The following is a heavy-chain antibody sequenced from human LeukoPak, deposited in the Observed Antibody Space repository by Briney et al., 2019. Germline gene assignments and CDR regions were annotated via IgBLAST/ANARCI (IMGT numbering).Heavy chain of an antibody. CDR1: GGSFSGYY. D-gene: IGHD3-16*01. J-gene: IGHJ6*02. V-gene: IGHV4-34*01. CDR2: INHSGST. CDR3: ARGRIVGSYAYTAHYYYGMDV. Sequence: SETLSLTCAVYGGSFSGYYWSWIRQPPGKGLEWIGEINHSGSTNYNPSLKSRVTISVDTSKNQFSLKLSSVTAADTAVYYCARGRIVGSYAYTAHYYYGMDVWGQGTTVTVSS.